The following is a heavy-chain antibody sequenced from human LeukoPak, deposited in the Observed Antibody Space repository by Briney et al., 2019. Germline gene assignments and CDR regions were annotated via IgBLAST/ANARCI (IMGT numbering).Heavy chain of an antibody. D-gene: IGHD3-3*01. CDR3: ARPSVGYDFWSGYLYYFDC. Sequence: ATVKVSCKASGYTFTSYDINWLRQATGQGLEWMGWMNPNSGNTGSAQKFQGRVTITRNTSISTAYMELSSLRSEDTAVYYCARPSVGYDFWSGYLYYFDCCGQGTLVTVSS. CDR1: GYTFTSYD. V-gene: IGHV1-8*03. J-gene: IGHJ4*02. CDR2: MNPNSGNT.